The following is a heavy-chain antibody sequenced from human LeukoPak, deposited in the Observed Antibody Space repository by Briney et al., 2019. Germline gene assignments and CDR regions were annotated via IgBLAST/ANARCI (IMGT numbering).Heavy chain of an antibody. CDR2: ISSSSSYI. D-gene: IGHD1-26*01. CDR1: GFTFSSYS. V-gene: IGHV3-21*01. Sequence: GGSLRLSCAASGFTFSSYSMNWVRQAPGKGLEWVSSISSSSSYIYYADSVKGRFTISRDNAKNSLYLQMNSLRAEDTAVYYCARDLVVGATGRTYYFDYWGQGTLVTVSS. CDR3: ARDLVVGATGRTYYFDY. J-gene: IGHJ4*02.